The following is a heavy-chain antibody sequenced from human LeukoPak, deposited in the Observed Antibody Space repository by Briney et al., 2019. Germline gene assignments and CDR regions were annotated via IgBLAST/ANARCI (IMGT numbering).Heavy chain of an antibody. CDR1: GGSISSYY. CDR3: ERENKDYYYDSSGYYPRKGDWFDP. CDR2: IYTSGST. Sequence: SETLSLTCTVSGGSISSYYWSWIRQPAGKGLEWIGRIYTSGSTNYNPSLKSQVTMSVDTSKNQFSLKLSSVTAADTAVYYCERENKDYYYDSSGYYPRKGDWFDPWGQGTLVTVSS. V-gene: IGHV4-4*07. D-gene: IGHD3-22*01. J-gene: IGHJ5*02.